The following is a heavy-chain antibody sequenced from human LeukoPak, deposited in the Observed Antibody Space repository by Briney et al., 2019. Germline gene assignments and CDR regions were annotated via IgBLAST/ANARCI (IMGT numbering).Heavy chain of an antibody. CDR3: AREQLRTYYYYYMDV. CDR2: ISAYNGNT. J-gene: IGHJ6*03. D-gene: IGHD4-17*01. Sequence: ASVKVSCKSSGYTFTSYDINWVRQATGQGLEWMGRISAYNGNTNYAQKFQGRVTMTTDTSTSTAYMELRSLRSDDTAVYSCAREQLRTYYYYYMDVWGKGTTVTVSS. CDR1: GYTFTSYD. V-gene: IGHV1-18*01.